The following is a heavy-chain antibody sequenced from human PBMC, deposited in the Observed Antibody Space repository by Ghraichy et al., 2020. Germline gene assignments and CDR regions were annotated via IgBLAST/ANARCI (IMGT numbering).Heavy chain of an antibody. V-gene: IGHV3-23*01. CDR1: GFTFSTYV. D-gene: IGHD6-13*01. J-gene: IGHJ6*02. Sequence: GGSLRLSCAASGFTFSTYVMSWVRQAPRKGLEWVSGISGSGGDIYFADSVKGRFTISRDNSKNTLYLQMNSLRADDTAVYYCAKGIAAGTTTISYYYNGMDVWGQGTTVTVSS. CDR3: AKGIAAGTTTISYYYNGMDV. CDR2: ISGSGGDI.